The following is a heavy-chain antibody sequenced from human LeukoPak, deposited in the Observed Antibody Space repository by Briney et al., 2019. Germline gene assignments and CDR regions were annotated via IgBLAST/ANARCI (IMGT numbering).Heavy chain of an antibody. Sequence: GGSLRLSCAASGFTFSSYSMNWVRQAPGKGLEWVSVIYSGGSTYYADSVKDRFTISRDNSKNTLYLQMNSLRAEDTAVYYCARDFGMGYCRFWGQGTLVTVSS. CDR2: IYSGGST. CDR1: GFTFSSYS. V-gene: IGHV3-66*01. J-gene: IGHJ4*02. CDR3: ARDFGMGYCRF. D-gene: IGHD2-15*01.